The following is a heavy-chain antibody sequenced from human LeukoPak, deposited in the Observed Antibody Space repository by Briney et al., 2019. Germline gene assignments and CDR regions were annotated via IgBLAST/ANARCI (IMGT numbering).Heavy chain of an antibody. J-gene: IGHJ5*02. CDR3: ARARLVNWFDP. CDR2: INPSGGST. Sequence: ASVRVSCKASGYTFTNYYMHWVRQAPGQGLEWMGIINPSGGSTSYAQKFQGRVTMTRDTSTSTVYMELSSLRSDDTAVYYCARARLVNWFDPWGQGTLVTVSS. V-gene: IGHV1-46*01. CDR1: GYTFTNYY. D-gene: IGHD3-9*01.